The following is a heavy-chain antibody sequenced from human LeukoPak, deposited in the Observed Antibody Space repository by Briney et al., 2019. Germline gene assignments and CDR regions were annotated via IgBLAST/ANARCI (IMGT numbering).Heavy chain of an antibody. Sequence: SVKVSCKASGGTSSSYAISWVRQAPGQGLEWMGGIIPIFGTANYAQKFQGRVTITADESTSTAYMELSSLRSEDTAVYYCARFPARGSYYYGAFDIWGQGTMVTVSS. V-gene: IGHV1-69*13. CDR3: ARFPARGSYYYGAFDI. CDR1: GGTSSSYA. CDR2: IIPIFGTA. J-gene: IGHJ3*02. D-gene: IGHD1-26*01.